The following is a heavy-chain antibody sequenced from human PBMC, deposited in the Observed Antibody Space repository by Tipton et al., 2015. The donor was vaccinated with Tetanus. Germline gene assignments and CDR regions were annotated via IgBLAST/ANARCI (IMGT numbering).Heavy chain of an antibody. J-gene: IGHJ4*02. CDR1: GISIGSANYY. Sequence: TLSLTCAVSGISIGSANYYWSWIRHHPRKGLEWIGYIYYRGSIHYNPSLQSRVFISLDTSANQFSLKLNSVTAADTAVCYCARGGNEYGDPPDYWGRGTLVTVSS. V-gene: IGHV4-31*11. CDR2: IYYRGSI. D-gene: IGHD4-17*01. CDR3: ARGGNEYGDPPDY.